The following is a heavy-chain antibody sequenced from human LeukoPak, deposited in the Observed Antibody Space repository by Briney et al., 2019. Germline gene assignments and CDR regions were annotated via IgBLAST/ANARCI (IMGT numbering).Heavy chain of an antibody. CDR3: ARQTGVAVATFYFDD. J-gene: IGHJ4*02. D-gene: IGHD2-15*01. Sequence: SETLSLTCAVSGGSISSSNWWSWVRQPPGKGLEWIGEIYHSGSTNYNPSLKSRVTISVDTSKNQFSLKLSSVTAADTAVYYCARQTGVAVATFYFDDWGQGTQVTVSS. CDR2: IYHSGST. V-gene: IGHV4-4*02. CDR1: GGSISSSNW.